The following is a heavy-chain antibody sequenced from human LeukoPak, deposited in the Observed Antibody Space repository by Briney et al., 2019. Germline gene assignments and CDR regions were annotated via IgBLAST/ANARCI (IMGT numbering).Heavy chain of an antibody. Sequence: SETLSLTCTVSGGSISSYYWSWIRQPAGKGLEWIGRIYTSGSTNYNPSLKSRVTMSVDTSKNQFSLKLSSVTAADTAVYYCARDCQMYYYDSSGFACQFDPWGQGTLVTVSS. J-gene: IGHJ5*02. CDR1: GGSISSYY. D-gene: IGHD3-22*01. CDR3: ARDCQMYYYDSSGFACQFDP. CDR2: IYTSGST. V-gene: IGHV4-4*07.